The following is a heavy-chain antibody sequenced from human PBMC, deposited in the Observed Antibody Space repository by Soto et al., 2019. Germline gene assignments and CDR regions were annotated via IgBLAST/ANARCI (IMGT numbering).Heavy chain of an antibody. Sequence: GGSLRLSCAASGFTFSDYYLSWIRQAPGKGLEWVSYISSSGSTIYYADSVKGRFTISRDNAKNSLYLQINSLRAEDTAVYYCARERLLWFGNYGMDVWGQGTTVTVSS. J-gene: IGHJ6*02. CDR1: GFTFSDYY. CDR2: ISSSGSTI. V-gene: IGHV3-11*01. CDR3: ARERLLWFGNYGMDV. D-gene: IGHD3-10*01.